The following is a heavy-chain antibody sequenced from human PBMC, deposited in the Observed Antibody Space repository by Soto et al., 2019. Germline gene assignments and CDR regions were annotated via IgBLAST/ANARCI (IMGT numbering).Heavy chain of an antibody. CDR1: GGTFSSYA. D-gene: IGHD3-10*01. J-gene: IGHJ5*02. CDR3: AVAMGYGSGSYSWFDP. V-gene: IGHV1-69*13. CDR2: IIPIFGTA. Sequence: ASVKVSFKASGGTFSSYAISWVRQAPGQGLEWMGGIIPIFGTANYAQKFQGRVTITADESTSTAYMELSSLRSEDTAVYYCAVAMGYGSGSYSWFDPWGQGTLVTVSS.